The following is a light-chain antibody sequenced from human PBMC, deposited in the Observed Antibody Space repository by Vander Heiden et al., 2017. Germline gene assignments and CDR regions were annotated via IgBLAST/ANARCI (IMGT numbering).Light chain of an antibody. CDR1: ALPKQY. CDR3: QSADSSGTCVV. J-gene: IGLJ2*01. V-gene: IGLV3-25*03. Sequence: SYELTQPPSVSVSPGQTARITCSGDALPKQYAYWYQQKPGQAPVLVIYKDSERPSGIPERFSGSSSGTTVTLTISGVQAEDEADYYCQSADSSGTCVVFVGGTKLTVL. CDR2: KDS.